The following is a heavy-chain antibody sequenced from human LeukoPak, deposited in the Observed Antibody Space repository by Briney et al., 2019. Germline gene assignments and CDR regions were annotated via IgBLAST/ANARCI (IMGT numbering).Heavy chain of an antibody. CDR3: ARVTAGDHQFLDY. Sequence: PSETLSLTCTVSGGSISSYYWSWIRQPPGKGLEWIGYIYYSGSTNYNPSLKSRVTISVDTSKNQFSLKLSSVTAADTAVYYCARVTAGDHQFLDYWAREPWSPSPQ. CDR2: IYYSGST. V-gene: IGHV4-59*01. J-gene: IGHJ4*02. D-gene: IGHD1-14*01. CDR1: GGSISSYY.